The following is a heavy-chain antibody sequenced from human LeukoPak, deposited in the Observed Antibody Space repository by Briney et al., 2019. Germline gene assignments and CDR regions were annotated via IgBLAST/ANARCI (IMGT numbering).Heavy chain of an antibody. CDR3: ARHVTAAGSGWFDP. J-gene: IGHJ5*02. Sequence: SETLTLTFTVSGGSTSSSSYYWGWIHQPPGTGLEWLGRIYYSGSTYYNTSFNSRVTISEHTSKNQFSLKLSSVTAADTAVYYCARHVTAAGSGWFDPWGQGTLVTVSS. D-gene: IGHD6-13*01. CDR1: GGSTSSSSYY. CDR2: IYYSGST. V-gene: IGHV4-39*01.